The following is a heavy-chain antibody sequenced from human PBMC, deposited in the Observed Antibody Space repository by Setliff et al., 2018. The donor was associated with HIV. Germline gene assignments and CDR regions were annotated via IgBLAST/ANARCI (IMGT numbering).Heavy chain of an antibody. CDR3: ARVFPPIRGAPFGVPPGVFDI. CDR1: GGSMSPYY. D-gene: IGHD2-8*01. V-gene: IGHV4-4*07. CDR2: LYPSGST. J-gene: IGHJ3*02. Sequence: SETLSLTCSVSGGSMSPYYGSWIRQPAGKGLEWIGRLYPSGSTIYNPSLRIRVTLSVDTSKNQFSLKLSSVTAADTAVYYCARVFPPIRGAPFGVPPGVFDIWGQGSMVTVSS.